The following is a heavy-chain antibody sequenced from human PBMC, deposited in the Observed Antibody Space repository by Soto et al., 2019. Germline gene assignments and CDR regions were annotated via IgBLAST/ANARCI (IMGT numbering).Heavy chain of an antibody. Sequence: ASVKVSCKASGFTFTSSAMQWVRQARGQRLEWIGWIVVGSGNTNYAQKFQERVTITRDMSTSTAYMELSSLRSEDTAVYYCAAVPAMVRGVIINFHYYYMDVWGKGTTVTVSS. D-gene: IGHD3-10*01. V-gene: IGHV1-58*02. CDR1: GFTFTSSA. CDR2: IVVGSGNT. J-gene: IGHJ6*03. CDR3: AAVPAMVRGVIINFHYYYMDV.